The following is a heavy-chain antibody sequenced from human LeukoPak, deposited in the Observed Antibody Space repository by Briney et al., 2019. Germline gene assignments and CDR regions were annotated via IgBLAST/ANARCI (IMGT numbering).Heavy chain of an antibody. D-gene: IGHD3-22*01. V-gene: IGHV4-31*03. Sequence: SETLSLTCTVSGGSISSGGYYWSWIRQHPGKGLEWIGYIYYSGSTYYNPSLKSRVTISVDTSKNQFSLKLSSVTAADTAVYYCARAFGYDSSGYYYDDAFDIWGKGTMVTVSS. CDR3: ARAFGYDSSGYYYDDAFDI. J-gene: IGHJ3*02. CDR2: IYYSGST. CDR1: GGSISSGGYY.